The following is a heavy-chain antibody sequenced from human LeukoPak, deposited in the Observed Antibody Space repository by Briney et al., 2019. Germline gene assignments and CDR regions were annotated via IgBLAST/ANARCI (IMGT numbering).Heavy chain of an antibody. J-gene: IGHJ3*02. D-gene: IGHD6-13*01. V-gene: IGHV3-23*01. Sequence: GGSLRLSCAASEFTFSSYAMQWVRQAPGKGLEWVSGINVSGGSTWYADSVKGRFTISRDNSKNTLYLQMNSLRAEDTAVYYCARWGTYSSSWLGAFDIWGQGTMVTVSS. CDR1: EFTFSSYA. CDR2: INVSGGST. CDR3: ARWGTYSSSWLGAFDI.